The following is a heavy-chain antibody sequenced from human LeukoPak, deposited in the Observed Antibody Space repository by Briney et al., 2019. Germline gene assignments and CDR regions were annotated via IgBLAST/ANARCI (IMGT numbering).Heavy chain of an antibody. CDR2: INPNSGGT. V-gene: IGHV1-2*02. CDR1: GYTFTGYY. Sequence: ASVKVSCKASGYTFTGYYMHWVRQAPGQGLEWMGWINPNSGGTNYAQKFQGRVTMARDTSISTAYMELSRLRSDDTAVYYCARAQGGYYDSSGYPDYWGQGTLVTVSS. CDR3: ARAQGGYYDSSGYPDY. J-gene: IGHJ4*02. D-gene: IGHD3-22*01.